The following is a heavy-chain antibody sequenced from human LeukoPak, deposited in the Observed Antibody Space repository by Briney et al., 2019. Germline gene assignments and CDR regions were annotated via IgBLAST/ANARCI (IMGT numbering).Heavy chain of an antibody. Sequence: SETLSLTCTVSGGSISNYYWSWIRQPPGKGLEWIGYIYYTGSTNHNPSLKSRVTISVDTSKNQFSLKLSSVTAADTAVYYCARGDIVATINYFDYWGQGTLVTVSS. D-gene: IGHD5-12*01. CDR2: IYYTGST. J-gene: IGHJ4*02. CDR3: ARGDIVATINYFDY. CDR1: GGSISNYY. V-gene: IGHV4-59*01.